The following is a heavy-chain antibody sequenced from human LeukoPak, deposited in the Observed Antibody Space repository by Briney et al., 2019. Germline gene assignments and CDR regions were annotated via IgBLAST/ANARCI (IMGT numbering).Heavy chain of an antibody. V-gene: IGHV3-53*01. CDR3: ARDLNWGSPY. CDR2: IYSGGST. D-gene: IGHD7-27*01. CDR1: GFTFSSYG. Sequence: GGSLRLSCAASGFTFSSYGMHWVRQAPGKGLEWVSVIYSGGSTYYADSVKGRFTISRDNSKNTLYLQMNSLRAEDTAVYYCARDLNWGSPYWGQGTLVTVSS. J-gene: IGHJ4*02.